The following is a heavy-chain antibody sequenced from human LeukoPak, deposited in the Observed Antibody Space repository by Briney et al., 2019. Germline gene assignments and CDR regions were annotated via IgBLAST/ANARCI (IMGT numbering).Heavy chain of an antibody. CDR3: ARNPPHVGYYFDY. D-gene: IGHD1-26*01. Sequence: SAKVSCKASGGTFSSYTISWVRQAPGQGLEWMGRTIPILGIANYAQKFQGRVTITADKSTSTAYMELSSLRSEDTAVYYCARNPPHVGYYFDYWGQGTLVTVSS. CDR2: TIPILGIA. V-gene: IGHV1-69*02. J-gene: IGHJ4*02. CDR1: GGTFSSYT.